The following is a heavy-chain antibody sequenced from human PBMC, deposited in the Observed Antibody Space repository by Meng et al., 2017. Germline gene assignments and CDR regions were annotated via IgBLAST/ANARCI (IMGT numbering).Heavy chain of an antibody. CDR3: TRHGVGGATPPFDY. D-gene: IGHD1-26*01. Sequence: VKLVQSGGGVRKPGSSVKVSCKASGGTFSSYAISWVRQAPGQGLEWMGGIIPIFGTANYAQKFQGRVTITADESTSTAYMELSSLRSEDTAVYYCTRHGVGGATPPFDYWGQGTLVTVSS. CDR1: GGTFSSYA. CDR2: IIPIFGTA. J-gene: IGHJ4*02. V-gene: IGHV1-69*01.